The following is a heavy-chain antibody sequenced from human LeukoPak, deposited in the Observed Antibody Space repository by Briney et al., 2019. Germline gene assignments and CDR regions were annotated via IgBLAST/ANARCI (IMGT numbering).Heavy chain of an antibody. Sequence: PSETLSLTCTVSGYSISSGHFWSWIRQPPGKGLEWIGSIYGGGTTYYDPPLRSRVSISADTSKNHFSLELSPVTAADTAVYYCASVGGGSPYWGQGTLVTVSS. J-gene: IGHJ4*02. CDR2: IYGGGTT. D-gene: IGHD3-16*01. CDR3: ASVGGGSPY. V-gene: IGHV4-38-2*02. CDR1: GYSISSGHF.